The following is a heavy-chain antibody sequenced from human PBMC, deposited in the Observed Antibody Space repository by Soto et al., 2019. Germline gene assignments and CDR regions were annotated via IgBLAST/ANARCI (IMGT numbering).Heavy chain of an antibody. CDR1: GYSFTSYW. Sequence: PGEAVKVSCKGCGYSFTSYWIGWVRQMPGKGLEWMGIIYPGDSDTRYSPSFQGQVTISADKSISTAYLQWSSLKASDTAMYYCARDPHLPATASDYWGQGTLVTVSS. D-gene: IGHD2-2*01. CDR2: IYPGDSDT. J-gene: IGHJ4*02. V-gene: IGHV5-51*01. CDR3: ARDPHLPATASDY.